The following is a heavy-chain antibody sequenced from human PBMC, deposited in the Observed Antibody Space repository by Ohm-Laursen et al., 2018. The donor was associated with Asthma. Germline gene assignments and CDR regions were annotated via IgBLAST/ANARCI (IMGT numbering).Heavy chain of an antibody. J-gene: IGHJ3*02. Sequence: SLRLSCAASGFTFSSYSMHWVRQAPGKGLERVSSISSSSSYIYYADSVKGRFTISRDNAKNSLYLQMNSLRAEDTAVYNCARMNPVAAFDIWGQGTMVTVSS. D-gene: IGHD1-14*01. V-gene: IGHV3-21*01. CDR2: ISSSSSYI. CDR1: GFTFSSYS. CDR3: ARMNPVAAFDI.